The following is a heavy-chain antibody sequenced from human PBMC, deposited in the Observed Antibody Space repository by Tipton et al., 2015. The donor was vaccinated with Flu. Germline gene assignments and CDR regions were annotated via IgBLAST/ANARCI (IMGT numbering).Heavy chain of an antibody. CDR3: ARVWDWNLAYYSYAMGG. D-gene: IGHD1-7*01. Sequence: SLRLSCAASGFTFSSYSMNWVRQAPGKGLEWVSSITSSSSYIYYADSLKGRFTISRDNAKNSLYLQMNSLRAEDTAVYHCARVWDWNLAYYSYAMGGWGQGTTVTVSS. CDR1: GFTFSSYS. V-gene: IGHV3-21*01. J-gene: IGHJ6*02. CDR2: ITSSSSYI.